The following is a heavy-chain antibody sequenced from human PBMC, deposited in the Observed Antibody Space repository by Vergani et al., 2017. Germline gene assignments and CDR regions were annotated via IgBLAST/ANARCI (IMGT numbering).Heavy chain of an antibody. CDR2: IYHSGST. J-gene: IGHJ4*02. V-gene: IGHV4-30-2*01. CDR1: GGSISSGGYS. D-gene: IGHD2-2*03. Sequence: QLQLQESGSGLVKPSQTLSLTCAVSGGSISSGGYSWSWIRQPPGKGLEWIGYIYHSGSTYYNPSLKSRVTISVDRSKNQFSLKLSSVTAAATAVYYCASGYCSSTSCYFDYWGQGTLVTVSS. CDR3: ASGYCSSTSCYFDY.